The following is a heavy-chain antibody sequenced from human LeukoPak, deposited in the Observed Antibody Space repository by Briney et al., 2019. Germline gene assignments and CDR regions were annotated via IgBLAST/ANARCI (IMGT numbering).Heavy chain of an antibody. CDR2: IYYSGST. D-gene: IGHD3-16*01. Sequence: SQTLSLTCTVSGGSISSGDYYWSWIRQPPGKGLEWIGYIYYSGSTYYNPSLKSRVTISVDTSKNQFSLKLSSVTAAGTAVYYCARDRGGSDPRFAFDIWGQGTMVTVSS. V-gene: IGHV4-30-4*08. CDR3: ARDRGGSDPRFAFDI. J-gene: IGHJ3*02. CDR1: GGSISSGDYY.